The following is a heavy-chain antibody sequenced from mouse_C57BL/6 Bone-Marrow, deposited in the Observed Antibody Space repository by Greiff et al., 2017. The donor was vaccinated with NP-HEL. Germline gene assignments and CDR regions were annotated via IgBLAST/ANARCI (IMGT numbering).Heavy chain of an antibody. D-gene: IGHD1-1*01. CDR2: IDPSDSYT. Sequence: QVQLQQPGAELVMPGASVKLSCKASGYTFTSYWMPWVKQRPGQGLEWIGEIDPSDSYTNYNQKFKGKSTLTVDKSSSTAYMQLSSLTSEDSAVYYCARDTTVVVPWYFDVWGTGTTVTVSS. V-gene: IGHV1-69*01. CDR1: GYTFTSYW. CDR3: ARDTTVVVPWYFDV. J-gene: IGHJ1*03.